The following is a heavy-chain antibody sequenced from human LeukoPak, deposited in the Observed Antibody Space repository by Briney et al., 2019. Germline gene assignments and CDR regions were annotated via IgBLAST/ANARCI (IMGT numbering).Heavy chain of an antibody. D-gene: IGHD2-15*01. V-gene: IGHV3-23*05. CDR3: ASPGDVVVVAAMVDY. CDR1: GITIRNYG. CDR2: INNSGTRT. Sequence: GGSLRLSCAASGITIRNYGMTWVRQAPGRGLQWVSSINNSGTRTFYEDSVRGRFTISRDDSKNTIYLQMNSLRAEDTAIYYCASPGDVVVVAAMVDYWGQGTLVTVSS. J-gene: IGHJ4*02.